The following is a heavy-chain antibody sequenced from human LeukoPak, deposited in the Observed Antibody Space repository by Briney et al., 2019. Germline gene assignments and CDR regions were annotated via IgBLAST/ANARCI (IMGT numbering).Heavy chain of an antibody. CDR2: IYSGGST. CDR3: ARAGSSWYPLDY. Sequence: GGSLRLSCAASGFIVSSNYMSWVRQAPGKGLEWVSVIYSGGSTYYADSVKGRFTISRDNSKNTLYLHMNSLRPEDTAVYYCARAGSSWYPLDYWGQGTLVTVSS. V-gene: IGHV3-66*02. J-gene: IGHJ4*02. D-gene: IGHD6-13*01. CDR1: GFIVSSNY.